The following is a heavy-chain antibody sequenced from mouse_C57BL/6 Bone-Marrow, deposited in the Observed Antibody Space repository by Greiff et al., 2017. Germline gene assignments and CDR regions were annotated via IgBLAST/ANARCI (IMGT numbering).Heavy chain of an antibody. Sequence: QVQLQQSGAELVRPGASVKMSCKASGYTFTSYNMHWVKQRPRQGLEWIGAIYPGNGDTHYNQKFKGKATLTVDKSSSTAYMQLSSLTSEDSAVYFCARFYYNSTGYFDYWGTGTTVTVSS. D-gene: IGHD1-1*01. V-gene: IGHV1-12*01. J-gene: IGHJ1*03. CDR3: ARFYYNSTGYFDY. CDR2: IYPGNGDT. CDR1: GYTFTSYN.